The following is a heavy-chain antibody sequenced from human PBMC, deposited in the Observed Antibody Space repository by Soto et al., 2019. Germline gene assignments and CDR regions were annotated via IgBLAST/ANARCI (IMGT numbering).Heavy chain of an antibody. CDR3: ARVQTMPEYSSSSFDY. D-gene: IGHD6-6*01. CDR1: GGSISSGGYY. V-gene: IGHV4-31*03. Sequence: SETLSLTCTVSGGSISSGGYYWSWIRQHPGKGLEWIGYIYYSGSTYYNPSLKSRVTISVDTSKNQFSLKLSSVTAADTAVYYCARVQTMPEYSSSSFDYWGQGTLVTVSS. J-gene: IGHJ4*02. CDR2: IYYSGST.